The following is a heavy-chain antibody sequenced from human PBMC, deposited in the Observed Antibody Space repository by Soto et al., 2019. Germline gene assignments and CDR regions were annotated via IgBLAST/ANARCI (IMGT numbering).Heavy chain of an antibody. V-gene: IGHV4-34*01. J-gene: IGHJ4*02. D-gene: IGHD4-17*01. CDR2: INHSGST. Sequence: SDTLLLTCAAYGGCFSGYYWRWIRQPPGKGLEWIREINHSGSTIYNPSLKSRVTISVDTSKNQFSLKLSSVTAAHKAVYYCARGRYGDIDYWGQGTLVTDPS. CDR3: ARGRYGDIDY. CDR1: GGCFSGYY.